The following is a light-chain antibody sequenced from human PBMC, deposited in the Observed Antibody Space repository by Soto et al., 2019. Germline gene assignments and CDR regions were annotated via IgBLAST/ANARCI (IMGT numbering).Light chain of an antibody. CDR2: SNN. CDR1: SSNIGSNY. J-gene: IGLJ1*01. V-gene: IGLV1-47*02. CDR3: AAWDDSLRNYV. Sequence: QLVLTQPPSASGTPGQRVTISCSGSSSNIGSNYVYWYQQLPGTAPKLLIYSNNQRPSGVPDRFSGSKSGTSASLAISGLRSEDEADYYCAAWDDSLRNYVLGTGTKVTVL.